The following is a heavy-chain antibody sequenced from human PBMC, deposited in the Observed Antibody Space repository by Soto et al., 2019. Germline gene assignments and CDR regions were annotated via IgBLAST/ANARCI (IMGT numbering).Heavy chain of an antibody. CDR1: GFTFSSYA. CDR3: AKDGGAAHPNYFDY. Sequence: GGSLRLSCAASGFTFSSYALTWVRQVSGKGLEWVSTISSSGGSTYYADSVKGRFTISRDNSKNTLYLQMNSLRAEDTAFYYCAKDGGAAHPNYFDYWGQGTLVTVSS. CDR2: ISSSGGST. D-gene: IGHD6-6*01. V-gene: IGHV3-23*01. J-gene: IGHJ4*02.